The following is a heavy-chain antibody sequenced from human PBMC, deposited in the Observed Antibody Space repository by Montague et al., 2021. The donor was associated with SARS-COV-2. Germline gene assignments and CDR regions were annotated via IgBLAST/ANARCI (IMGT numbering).Heavy chain of an antibody. V-gene: IGHV4-39*07. Sequence: SETLSLTCTVSGGSIGSSSYSWGWIRQTPGKGLEWIGAMYDRGTTNYNPSLKSRVAISVDTSKTQFSLMLSSVTAADTAIYFCARSDRAITMFRGVEIIGRWPFDSFGQGRLVTVS. J-gene: IGHJ4*02. CDR1: GGSIGSSSYS. D-gene: IGHD3-10*01. CDR2: MYDRGTT. CDR3: ARSDRAITMFRGVEIIGRWPFDS.